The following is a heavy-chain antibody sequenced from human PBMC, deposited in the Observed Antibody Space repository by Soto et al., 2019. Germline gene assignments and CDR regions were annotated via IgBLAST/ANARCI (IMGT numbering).Heavy chain of an antibody. CDR1: GYTFSIYW. Sequence: GESLKISCKGSGYTFSIYWVAWVRQMPGKGLEWMGVIYPVDSDTRYSPSFQGQVTISVDKSINTAYLQWSSLQASDTAIYYCARQDGDGLFYFDYWGQGTPVTVSS. D-gene: IGHD4-17*01. CDR3: ARQDGDGLFYFDY. CDR2: IYPVDSDT. V-gene: IGHV5-51*01. J-gene: IGHJ4*02.